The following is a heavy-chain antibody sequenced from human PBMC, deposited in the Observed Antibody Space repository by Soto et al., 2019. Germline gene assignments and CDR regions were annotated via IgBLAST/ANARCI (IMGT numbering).Heavy chain of an antibody. J-gene: IGHJ4*02. Sequence: PSETLSVTCAVSGGSFARNNWWTWARQPPGQGLEWIGEIYRTGSTNDNPSLKSRVTISLDKAENQFSLKVTSLTAADTAVYYCASRDPGTSVDYWGQGTLVTVSS. CDR3: ASRDPGTSVDY. D-gene: IGHD1-7*01. CDR2: IYRTGST. V-gene: IGHV4-4*02. CDR1: GGSFARNNW.